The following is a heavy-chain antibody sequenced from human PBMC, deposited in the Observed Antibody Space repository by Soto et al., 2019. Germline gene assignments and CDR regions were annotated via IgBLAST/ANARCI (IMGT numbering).Heavy chain of an antibody. D-gene: IGHD6-19*01. Sequence: ASVKVSCKASGYTFSDYYMHWVRRAPGQGLEWMGWINANSGGTTYAQKFQGRVTMTRDTSTSTAYMELSRLSSDDTAIYYCARLQIEVAGSNWGQGTLVTV. CDR2: INANSGGT. V-gene: IGHV1-2*02. CDR3: ARLQIEVAGSN. CDR1: GYTFSDYY. J-gene: IGHJ4*02.